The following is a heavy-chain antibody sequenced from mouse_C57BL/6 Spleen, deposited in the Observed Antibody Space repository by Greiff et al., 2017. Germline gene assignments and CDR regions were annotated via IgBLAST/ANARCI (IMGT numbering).Heavy chain of an antibody. V-gene: IGHV5-16*01. Sequence: EVQRVESEGGLVQPGSSMKLSCTASGFTFSDYYMAWVRQVPEKGLEWVANINYDGSSTYYLDSLKSRFIISRDNAKNILYLQMSSLKSEDTATXYCARGAYYSNRYYYAMDYWGQGTSVTVSS. CDR3: ARGAYYSNRYYYAMDY. CDR1: GFTFSDYY. CDR2: INYDGSST. J-gene: IGHJ4*01. D-gene: IGHD2-5*01.